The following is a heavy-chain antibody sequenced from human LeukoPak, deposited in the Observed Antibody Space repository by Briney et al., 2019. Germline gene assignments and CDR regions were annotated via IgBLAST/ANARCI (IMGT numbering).Heavy chain of an antibody. CDR2: IYHSGST. V-gene: IGHV4-38-2*02. J-gene: IGHJ4*02. D-gene: IGHD5-18*01. CDR1: GYSISSGYY. CDR3: AGGAYTAMAPYYFDY. Sequence: KPSETLSLTCTVSGYSISSGYYWDWIRQSPGKGLEWIGSIYHSGSTYYNPSMKSRVTISVDTSKNQFSLKLSSVTAADTAVYYCAGGAYTAMAPYYFDYWGQGTLVTVSS.